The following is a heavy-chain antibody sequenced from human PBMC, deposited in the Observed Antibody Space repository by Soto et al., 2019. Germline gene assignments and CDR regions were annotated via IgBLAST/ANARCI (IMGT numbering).Heavy chain of an antibody. CDR1: GGTFSSYA. V-gene: IGHV1-69*12. Sequence: QVQLVQSGAEVKKPGSSVKVSCKASGGTFSSYAISWVRQAPGQGLEWMGGIITILGTANYAQRFQGRVTITADESTSTAYMELSSLRSEDTAVYYCASAPNYYDSSGYNFQHWGQGTLVTVSS. D-gene: IGHD3-22*01. CDR3: ASAPNYYDSSGYNFQH. J-gene: IGHJ1*01. CDR2: IITILGTA.